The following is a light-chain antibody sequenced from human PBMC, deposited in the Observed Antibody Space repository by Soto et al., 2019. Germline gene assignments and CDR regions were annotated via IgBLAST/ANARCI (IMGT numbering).Light chain of an antibody. CDR2: KAS. J-gene: IGKJ1*01. V-gene: IGKV1-5*03. CDR3: QQYNSLWT. Sequence: DIQMTQSPSTLSASVGDRVTITCRASQSISNWLAWYQQKPGKAPNLLIYKASNLETGVPSRFSGSGSGTEFTLTISSLQPDDFATYYCQQYNSLWTFGQGPKVEIK. CDR1: QSISNW.